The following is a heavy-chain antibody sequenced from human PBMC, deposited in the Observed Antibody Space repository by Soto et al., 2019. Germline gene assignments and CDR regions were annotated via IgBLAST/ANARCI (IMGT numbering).Heavy chain of an antibody. D-gene: IGHD3-3*01. V-gene: IGHV3-30-3*01. Sequence: QVWQVESGGGVVQAGRSQRLSCAASGFTFRSYAMHWVRQAPGKGLEWVAIISYDENYKYYADSVKGRFTISRDNSKNTLYLQMNSLRTEDTAVYYCARALDFWSAYFDSWGQGSLVTVSS. J-gene: IGHJ4*02. CDR3: ARALDFWSAYFDS. CDR1: GFTFRSYA. CDR2: ISYDENYK.